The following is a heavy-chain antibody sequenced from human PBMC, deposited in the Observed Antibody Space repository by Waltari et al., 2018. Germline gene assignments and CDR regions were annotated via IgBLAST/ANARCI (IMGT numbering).Heavy chain of an antibody. Sequence: QVQLVQSGAEVKKPGASVKVSCKASGYTFTGYYMHWVRQAPGQGLEWMGWINPNSGGTNYAQKFHGRVTMTRDTSISTAYMELSRLRSDDTAVYYGARDNWINIGWFDPWGQGTLVTVSS. J-gene: IGHJ5*02. CDR2: INPNSGGT. V-gene: IGHV1-2*02. CDR3: ARDNWINIGWFDP. CDR1: GYTFTGYY. D-gene: IGHD1-20*01.